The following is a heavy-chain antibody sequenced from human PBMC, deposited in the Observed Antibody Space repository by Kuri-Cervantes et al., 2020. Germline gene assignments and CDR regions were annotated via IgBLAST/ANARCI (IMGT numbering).Heavy chain of an antibody. CDR3: ARAMNYDSSGYYGVDAFDI. CDR2: IIPIFGTA. CDR1: GGTFSSYA. J-gene: IGHJ3*02. V-gene: IGHV1-69*05. Sequence: SVKVSCKASGGTFSSYAISWVRQAPGQGLEWMGGIIPIFGTANYAQKFQGRVTITTDESTSTAYMELSSLRSEDTAVYYCARAMNYDSSGYYGVDAFDIWGQGTMVTVSS. D-gene: IGHD3-22*01.